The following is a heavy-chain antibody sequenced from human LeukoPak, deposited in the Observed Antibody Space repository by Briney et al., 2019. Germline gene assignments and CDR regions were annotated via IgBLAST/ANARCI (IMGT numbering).Heavy chain of an antibody. D-gene: IGHD2-2*01. CDR2: IIPIFGTA. V-gene: IGHV1-69*06. CDR3: ARDLDCSSTSCYRNWFDP. CDR1: GGTFSSYA. J-gene: IGHJ5*02. Sequence: SVKVSCKASGGTFSSYAISWVRQAPGQGLEWMGGIIPIFGTANYAQKFQGRVTITADRSTSTAYMELSSLRSEDTAVYYCARDLDCSSTSCYRNWFDPWGQGTLVTVSS.